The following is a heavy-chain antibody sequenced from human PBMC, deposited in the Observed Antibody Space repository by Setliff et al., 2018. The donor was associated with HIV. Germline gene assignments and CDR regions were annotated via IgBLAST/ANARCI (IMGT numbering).Heavy chain of an antibody. J-gene: IGHJ2*01. CDR3: ARGSNPDSPGFIAYWYFDL. V-gene: IGHV4-34*01. Sequence: PSETLSLTCAVYGGSFSGYYWSWIRQPPGKGLEWIGEVTHSGRTNYNPSLESRVTTSVDTSKKQFSLKLSSVTAADTAVYYCARGSNPDSPGFIAYWYFDLWGRGTLVTVSS. D-gene: IGHD4-4*01. CDR1: GGSFSGYY. CDR2: VTHSGRT.